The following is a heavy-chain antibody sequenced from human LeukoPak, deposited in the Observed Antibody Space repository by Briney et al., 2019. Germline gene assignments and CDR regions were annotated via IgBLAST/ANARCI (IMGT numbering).Heavy chain of an antibody. V-gene: IGHV4-59*01. D-gene: IGHD1-1*01. CDR2: IHYTGRT. J-gene: IGHJ4*02. CDR3: ARVGDWNDLVF. CDR1: GGSIRSYY. Sequence: SETLSLTCTISGGSIRSYYWSWIRQSPEKGLEWIGYIHYTGRTNNYNPSLRSRVTISVDTSKNQFSLKLSSVTAADTAVYYCARVGDWNDLVFWGQGTLVTVSS.